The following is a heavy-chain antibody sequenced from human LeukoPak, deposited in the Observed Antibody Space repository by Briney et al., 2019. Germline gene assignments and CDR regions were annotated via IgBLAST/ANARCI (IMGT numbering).Heavy chain of an antibody. J-gene: IGHJ6*03. V-gene: IGHV1-8*01. D-gene: IGHD1-26*01. Sequence: ASVKVSCKASGYTFTSYDINWVRQATGQGLEWMGWMNPNGGNTGYAQKFQDRVTMTRNTSISTAYMELSSLRSEDTAVYYCARGGRRESYPYYYYYMDVWGKGTTVTVSS. CDR1: GYTFTSYD. CDR3: ARGGRRESYPYYYYYMDV. CDR2: MNPNGGNT.